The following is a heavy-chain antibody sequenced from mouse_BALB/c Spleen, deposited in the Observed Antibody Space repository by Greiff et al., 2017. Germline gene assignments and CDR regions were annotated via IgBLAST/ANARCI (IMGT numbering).Heavy chain of an antibody. D-gene: IGHD1-2*01. CDR2: ILPGSGST. CDR3: ARWDTTATSYAMDY. Sequence: QVQLQQSGAELMKPGASVKISCKATGYTFSSYWIEWVKQRPGHGLEWIGEILPGSGSTNYNEKFKGKATFTADTSSNTAYMQLSSLTSEDSAVYYCARWDTTATSYAMDYWGQGTSVTVSS. CDR1: GYTFSSYW. J-gene: IGHJ4*01. V-gene: IGHV1-9*01.